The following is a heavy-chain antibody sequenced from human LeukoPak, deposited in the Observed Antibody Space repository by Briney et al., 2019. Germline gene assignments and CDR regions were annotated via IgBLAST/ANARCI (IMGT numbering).Heavy chain of an antibody. V-gene: IGHV1-3*01. J-gene: IGHJ4*02. CDR2: INAGNGNA. CDR3: ARWVYSSSWCFDY. Sequence: GASVKVSCKASGYTFTSYAMHWVRQAPGQRLEWMGWINAGNGNAKYSQKFQGRVTITRDTSASTAYMELSSLRSEDTAAYYCARWVYSSSWCFDYWGQGTLVTVSS. D-gene: IGHD6-13*01. CDR1: GYTFTSYA.